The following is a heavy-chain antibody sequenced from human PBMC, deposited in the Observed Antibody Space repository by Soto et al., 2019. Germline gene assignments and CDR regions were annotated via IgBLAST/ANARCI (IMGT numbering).Heavy chain of an antibody. J-gene: IGHJ3*02. CDR1: GFTFINDC. D-gene: IGHD3-10*01. CDR2: IKSKTDGGTT. CDR3: TPQLLWFGDAFDI. Sequence: GGSLRLSCAASGFTFINDCMSWVRQAPGKGLEWVGRIKSKTDGGTTDYAAPVKGRFTISRDDSKNTLYLQMNSLKNEDTAVYYCTPQLLWFGDAFDIWGQGTMVTVSS. V-gene: IGHV3-15*01.